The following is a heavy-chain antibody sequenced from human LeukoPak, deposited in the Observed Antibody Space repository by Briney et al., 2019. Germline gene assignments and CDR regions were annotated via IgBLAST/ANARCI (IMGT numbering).Heavy chain of an antibody. CDR2: IKQDGSEK. D-gene: IGHD1-1*01. CDR1: GFTVSSYW. V-gene: IGHV3-7*01. J-gene: IGHJ4*02. CDR3: ARDGRRPFQNGRFDY. Sequence: GGSLRLSCAASGFTVSSYWMSWVRQAPGKGLEWVANIKQDGSEKYYVDSVKGRFTISRVNAKNSLYLQMNSLRAEDTAVYYCARDGRRPFQNGRFDYWGQGTLVTVSS.